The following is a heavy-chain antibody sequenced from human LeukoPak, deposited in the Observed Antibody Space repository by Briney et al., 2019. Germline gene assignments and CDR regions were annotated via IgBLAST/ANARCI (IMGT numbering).Heavy chain of an antibody. CDR2: VNHSGST. J-gene: IGHJ6*03. Sequence: SETLSLTCAVYGGSFSGYYWSWIRQPPGKGLEWIGEVNHSGSTNYNPPLKSRVTISVDTSKNQFSLKLSSVTAADTAVYYCARSRVCSSTSCYEKYYYMDVWGKGTTVTVSS. D-gene: IGHD2-2*01. V-gene: IGHV4-34*01. CDR3: ARSRVCSSTSCYEKYYYMDV. CDR1: GGSFSGYY.